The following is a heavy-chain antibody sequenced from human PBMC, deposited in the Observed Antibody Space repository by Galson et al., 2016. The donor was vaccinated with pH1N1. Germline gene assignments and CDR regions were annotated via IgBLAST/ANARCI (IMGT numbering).Heavy chain of an antibody. D-gene: IGHD5-18*01. CDR1: GFSFSTYG. V-gene: IGHV3-23*01. J-gene: IGHJ5*02. CDR2: ISAGGDDT. Sequence: SLRLSCAASGFSFSTYGMSWVRQAPGKGLDWVSGISAGGDDTFYAHTVRGRFTISRDNSKNTLYLQMNSLTAVDTAIYYCAKGGAIGPTYNDGEASSWGQGALVTVSS. CDR3: AKGGAIGPTYNDGEASS.